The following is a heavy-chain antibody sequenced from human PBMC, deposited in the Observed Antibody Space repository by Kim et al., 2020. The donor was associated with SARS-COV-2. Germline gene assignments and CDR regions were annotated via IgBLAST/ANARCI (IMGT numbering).Heavy chain of an antibody. V-gene: IGHV4-61*02. J-gene: IGHJ4*02. CDR3: ARGAYYYDSSGYPYFDY. Sequence: SETLSLTCTVSGASISGGSYYWSCIRQPAGKGLEWIGRIYTSGSTNYNPSLKSRVTISIDTSKNQFSLQLTSVNAADTAVYYCARGAYYYDSSGYPYFDYCGQGTLVTVSS. CDR2: IYTSGST. D-gene: IGHD3-22*01. CDR1: GASISGGSYY.